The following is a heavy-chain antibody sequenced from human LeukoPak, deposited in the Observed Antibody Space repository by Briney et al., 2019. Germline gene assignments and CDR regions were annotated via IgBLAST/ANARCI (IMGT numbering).Heavy chain of an antibody. CDR3: ARLPTDYYGSGSPDG. V-gene: IGHV4-39*01. J-gene: IGHJ4*02. CDR1: GGSISSSSYY. Sequence: PSETLSLTCTVSGGSISSSSYYWGWIRQPPGKGLEWIGSIHCSGSTYYNPSLKSRVTISVDTSKNQFSLKLRSVTATDTAVYYCARLPTDYYGSGSPDGWGQGTLVTVSS. D-gene: IGHD3-10*01. CDR2: IHCSGST.